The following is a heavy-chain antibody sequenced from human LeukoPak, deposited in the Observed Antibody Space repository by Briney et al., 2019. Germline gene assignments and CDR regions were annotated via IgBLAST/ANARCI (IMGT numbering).Heavy chain of an antibody. J-gene: IGHJ4*02. D-gene: IGHD3-22*01. V-gene: IGHV3-23*01. CDR3: ASLDYFDSSDYGDY. CDR2: IDASGGST. Sequence: GGSLRLSCAASGFTFSNYAMSWVRQAPGKGLEWVSAIDASGGSTAHADSVRGRFTISRGNSKNTLYLQMNSLRAEDTALYYCASLDYFDSSDYGDYWGQGTLVTVSS. CDR1: GFTFSNYA.